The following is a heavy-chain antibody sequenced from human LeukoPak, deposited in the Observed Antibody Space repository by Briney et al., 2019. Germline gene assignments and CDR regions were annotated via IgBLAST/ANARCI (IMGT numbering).Heavy chain of an antibody. V-gene: IGHV3-74*01. J-gene: IGHJ4*02. CDR2: INRDGSST. D-gene: IGHD5-18*01. CDR1: GFTFSSYW. Sequence: GGSLRLSCAASGFTFSSYWMHWVRQAPGKGLVWVSRINRDGSSTSYADSVKGRFTTSRDNAKNTLYLQMNSLRAEDTAVYYCARGGGYSYGSFDYWGQGTLVTVSS. CDR3: ARGGGYSYGSFDY.